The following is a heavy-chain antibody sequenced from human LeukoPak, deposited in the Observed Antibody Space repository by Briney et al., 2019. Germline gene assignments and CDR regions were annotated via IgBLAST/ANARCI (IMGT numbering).Heavy chain of an antibody. V-gene: IGHV5-51*01. D-gene: IGHD6-19*01. CDR2: IYPDDSDT. Sequence: GESLKISCKGSGYRFNAYWIAWVRQMPGKGLEWMGIIYPDDSDTRYSPSFQGQVSISADKSISTAYLQWNSLKASDTAMYYCARQGATYSSGWYYGYWGQGTLVTVSS. CDR3: ARQGATYSSGWYYGY. CDR1: GYRFNAYW. J-gene: IGHJ4*02.